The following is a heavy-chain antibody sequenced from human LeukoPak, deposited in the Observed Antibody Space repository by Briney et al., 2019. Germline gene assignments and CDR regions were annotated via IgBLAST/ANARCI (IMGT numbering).Heavy chain of an antibody. V-gene: IGHV4-34*01. CDR1: GGSFSGYY. J-gene: IGHJ5*02. CDR3: ARCSGEDIVVVPAASNWFDP. Sequence: SETPSLTCAVYGGSFSGYYWSWIRQPPGKGLEWIGEINHSGSTNYNPSLKSRVTISVDTSKNQFSLKLSSVTAADTAVYYCARCSGEDIVVVPAASNWFDPWGQGTLVTVSS. CDR2: INHSGST. D-gene: IGHD2-2*01.